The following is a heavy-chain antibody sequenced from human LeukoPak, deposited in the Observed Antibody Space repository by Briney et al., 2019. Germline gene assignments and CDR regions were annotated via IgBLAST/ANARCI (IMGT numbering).Heavy chain of an antibody. CDR3: ARGTYSSGRCDVFDI. CDR2: VSPDGNSK. CDR1: GFTLSNYPA. J-gene: IGHJ3*02. D-gene: IGHD6-19*01. Sequence: PGGSLRLSCLASGFTLSNYPAMHWVRQAPGKGLEWVSAVSPDGNSKYYADSVKGRFTISRDFSKNALDLEMNSLRPEDTAVYYCARGTYSSGRCDVFDIWGQGTMVTVSS. V-gene: IGHV3-30-3*01.